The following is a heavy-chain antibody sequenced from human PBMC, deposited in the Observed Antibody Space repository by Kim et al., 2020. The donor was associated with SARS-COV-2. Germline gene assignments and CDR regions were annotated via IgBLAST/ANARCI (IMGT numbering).Heavy chain of an antibody. CDR3: AKIPTGLWFGELLYGAVDY. CDR1: GFTFSSYA. CDR2: ISGSGGST. J-gene: IGHJ4*02. Sequence: GGSLRLSCAASGFTFSSYAMSWVRQAPGKGLEWVSAISGSGGSTYYADSVKGRFTISRDNSKNTLYLQMNSLRAEDTAVYYCAKIPTGLWFGELLYGAVDYWGQGTLVTVSS. V-gene: IGHV3-23*01. D-gene: IGHD3-10*01.